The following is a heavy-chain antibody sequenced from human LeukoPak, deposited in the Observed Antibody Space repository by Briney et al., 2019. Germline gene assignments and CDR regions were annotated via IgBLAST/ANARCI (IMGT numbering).Heavy chain of an antibody. V-gene: IGHV4-4*09. D-gene: IGHD5-18*01. CDR3: AKVDTGMVNFDY. Sequence: PSETLSLTCTVSGGSISSYYWSWIRQPPGKGLEWIGYIYTSGSTNYNPSLKSRVTISVDTSKNQFSLKLSSVTAADTAVYYCAKVDTGMVNFDYWGQGTLVTVSS. J-gene: IGHJ4*02. CDR1: GGSISSYY. CDR2: IYTSGST.